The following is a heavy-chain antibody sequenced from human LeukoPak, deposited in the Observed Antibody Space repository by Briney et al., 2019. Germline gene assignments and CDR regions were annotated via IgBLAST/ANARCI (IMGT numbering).Heavy chain of an antibody. J-gene: IGHJ6*02. Sequence: PGGSLRLSCAASGFTLSSYSMSWVRQATGKGLEWVSYISSSSSMIYYADSVKGRFTISRDNAKNSLYLQMNSLRAEDTAVYYCARYYGSGRGYYGLDVWGQGTTVTVSS. V-gene: IGHV3-48*01. D-gene: IGHD3-10*01. CDR2: ISSSSSMI. CDR1: GFTLSSYS. CDR3: ARYYGSGRGYYGLDV.